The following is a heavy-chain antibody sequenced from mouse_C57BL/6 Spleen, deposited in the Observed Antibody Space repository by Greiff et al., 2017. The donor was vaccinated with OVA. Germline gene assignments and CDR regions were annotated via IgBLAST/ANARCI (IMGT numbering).Heavy chain of an antibody. Sequence: QVQLRQSGPGLVQPSQSLSITCTVSGFSLTSYGVHWVRQSPGKGLEWLGVIWSGGSTDYNAAFISRLSISKDNSKSQVFFKMNSLQADDTAIYYCARNYYGNYAYAMDYWGQGTSVTVSS. CDR1: GFSLTSYG. CDR3: ARNYYGNYAYAMDY. CDR2: IWSGGST. D-gene: IGHD2-1*01. J-gene: IGHJ4*01. V-gene: IGHV2-2*01.